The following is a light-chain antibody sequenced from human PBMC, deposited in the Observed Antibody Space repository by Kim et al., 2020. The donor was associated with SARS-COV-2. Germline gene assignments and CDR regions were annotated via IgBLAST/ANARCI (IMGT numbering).Light chain of an antibody. CDR2: SSS. Sequence: ASVGDTVTITCRASQDIRSWLAWYQQKPGKAPELLIYSSSTLQSGVPSRFSGSGSGTEFTLTINSLQPEDFATYFCQQTSGFPITFGQGTRLEIK. CDR1: QDIRSW. CDR3: QQTSGFPIT. J-gene: IGKJ5*01. V-gene: IGKV1-12*01.